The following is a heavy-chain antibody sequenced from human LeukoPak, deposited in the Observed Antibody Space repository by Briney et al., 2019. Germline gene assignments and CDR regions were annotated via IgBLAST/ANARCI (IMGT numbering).Heavy chain of an antibody. CDR2: ISSTSTNM. CDR1: PVTFGTSA. V-gene: IGHV3-48*01. J-gene: IGHJ4*02. D-gene: IGHD1-26*01. CDR3: AREGSGSYLPY. Sequence: GGSLRLSCVGSPVTFGTSAMNWVRQAPGKGLEWVSFISSTSTNMYYADSVQGRFTISRDSAKNSLYLQMNSLRAEDTAVYYCAREGSGSYLPYWGQGTLVTVSS.